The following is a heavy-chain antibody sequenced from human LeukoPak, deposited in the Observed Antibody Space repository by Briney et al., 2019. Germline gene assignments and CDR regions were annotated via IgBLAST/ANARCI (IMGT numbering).Heavy chain of an antibody. Sequence: HPGGSLRLSCAASGFSFINYGMHWVRQAPGKGLEWVASISRDGSNYYYADSVKGRFTISRDNSRNTLYLQMNSLKVEDTAVFYCTKAAAGSGDYGMDVWGQGTTVTV. J-gene: IGHJ6*02. CDR1: GFSFINYG. CDR3: TKAAAGSGDYGMDV. V-gene: IGHV3-30*18. D-gene: IGHD3-10*01. CDR2: ISRDGSNY.